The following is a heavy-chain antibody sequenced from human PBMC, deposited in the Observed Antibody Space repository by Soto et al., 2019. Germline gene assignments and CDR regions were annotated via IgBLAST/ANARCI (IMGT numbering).Heavy chain of an antibody. CDR1: GYTFTGYY. D-gene: IGHD6-19*01. CDR2: INPNSAGT. J-gene: IGHJ4*02. Sequence: ASVKVSCKASGYTFTGYYLYWVRQAPGQGLEWMGWINPNSAGTTYAQRFQGRVTMTRDTSISTAYMELSRLTSDDTAVYYCASAAVTGTAGLDFWGQGTQVTVSS. V-gene: IGHV1-2*02. CDR3: ASAAVTGTAGLDF.